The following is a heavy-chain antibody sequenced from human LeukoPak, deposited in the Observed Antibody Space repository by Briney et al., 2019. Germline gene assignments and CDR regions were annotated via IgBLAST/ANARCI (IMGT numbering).Heavy chain of an antibody. Sequence: GESLKISCQGSGFTFTSYWIGWVRQRPGKGLEWMGIIYPGGSETRYDPSFQGQVTISADRSTSTAYLQWSSLRASDTAMYYCARASRDGYNQNFDHWGQGTLVTVSS. CDR1: GFTFTSYW. D-gene: IGHD5-24*01. CDR2: IYPGGSET. J-gene: IGHJ4*02. V-gene: IGHV5-51*01. CDR3: ARASRDGYNQNFDH.